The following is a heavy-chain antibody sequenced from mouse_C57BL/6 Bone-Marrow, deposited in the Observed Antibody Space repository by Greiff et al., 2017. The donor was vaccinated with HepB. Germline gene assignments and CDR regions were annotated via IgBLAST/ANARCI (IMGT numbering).Heavy chain of an antibody. CDR2: ISYDGSN. V-gene: IGHV3-6*01. CDR3: ARETTVVVPYFDY. D-gene: IGHD1-1*01. CDR1: GYSITSGYY. Sequence: EVQLVESGPGLVKPSQSLSLTCSVTGYSITSGYYWNWIRQFPGNKLEWMGYISYDGSNNYNPSLKNRISITRDTSKNQFFLKLNSVTTEDTATYYCARETTVVVPYFDYWGQGTTLTVSS. J-gene: IGHJ2*01.